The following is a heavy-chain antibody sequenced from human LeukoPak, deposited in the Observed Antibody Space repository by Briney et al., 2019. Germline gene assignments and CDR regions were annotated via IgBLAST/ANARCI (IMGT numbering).Heavy chain of an antibody. CDR2: IYTSGST. CDR3: ARAEAEDCTNGVCYTFDY. CDR1: GGSISSYY. J-gene: IGHJ4*02. D-gene: IGHD2-8*01. V-gene: IGHV4-4*07. Sequence: SETLSLTCTVSGGSISSYYWSWIRQPAGKGLEWIGRIYTSGSTNYNPSLKSRVTMSVDTSKNQFSLKLSSVTAADTAVYYCARAEAEDCTNGVCYTFDYWGQGTLVTVSS.